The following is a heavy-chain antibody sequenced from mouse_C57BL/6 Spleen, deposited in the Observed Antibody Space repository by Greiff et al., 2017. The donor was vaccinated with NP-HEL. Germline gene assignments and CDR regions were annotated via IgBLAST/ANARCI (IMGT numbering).Heavy chain of an antibody. V-gene: IGHV1-52*01. CDR3: ARLRTRAMDY. J-gene: IGHJ4*01. Sequence: QVQLKQPGAELVRPGSSVKLSCKASGYTFTSYWMHWVKQRPIQGLEWIGNIDPSDSETHYNQKFKDKATLTVDKSSSTAYMQLSSLTSEDSAVYYCARLRTRAMDYWGQGTSVTVSS. CDR1: GYTFTSYW. CDR2: IDPSDSET.